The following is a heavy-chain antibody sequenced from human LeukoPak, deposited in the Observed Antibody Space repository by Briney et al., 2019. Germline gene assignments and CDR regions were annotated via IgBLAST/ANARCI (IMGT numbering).Heavy chain of an antibody. Sequence: ASVKVSCKASGYTFTSYGISWVRQAPGQGLEWMGWISAYNGNTNYAQKLQGRVTMTTDTSTSTAYMELRSLRSDDTAVYYCARWGPHITFGGVIVQDYWGQGTLVTVSS. CDR1: GYTFTSYG. D-gene: IGHD3-16*02. CDR2: ISAYNGNT. J-gene: IGHJ4*02. CDR3: ARWGPHITFGGVIVQDY. V-gene: IGHV1-18*01.